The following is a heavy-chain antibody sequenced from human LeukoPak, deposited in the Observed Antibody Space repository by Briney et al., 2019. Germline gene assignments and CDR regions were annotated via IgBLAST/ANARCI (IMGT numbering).Heavy chain of an antibody. V-gene: IGHV3-74*01. CDR2: INGDGSIT. J-gene: IGHJ6*02. CDR1: GFTFSPYL. CDR3: ARAGEGDYYLHDMDV. Sequence: PGGSLRFSCAASGFTFSPYLMHWVRQAPGKGLVWVSRINGDGSITSYADSVKGRFTISRDNAKNTLYLQMNSLRAEDSAVYYCARAGEGDYYLHDMDVWGQGATVTVSS. D-gene: IGHD3-22*01.